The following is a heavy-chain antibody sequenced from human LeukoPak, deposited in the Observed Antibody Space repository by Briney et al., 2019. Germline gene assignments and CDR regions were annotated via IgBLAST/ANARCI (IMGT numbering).Heavy chain of an antibody. CDR1: GYTLTELS. CDR3: ATVLSDIVVVPAAMPTYYFDY. V-gene: IGHV1-24*01. D-gene: IGHD2-2*01. J-gene: IGHJ4*02. Sequence: ASVKVSCKVSGYTLTELSMHWVRQAPGKGLEWMGGFDPEDGETIYAQKFQGRVTMTEDTSTDTAYMELSSLRSEDTAVYYCATVLSDIVVVPAAMPTYYFDYWVQGTLVTVSS. CDR2: FDPEDGET.